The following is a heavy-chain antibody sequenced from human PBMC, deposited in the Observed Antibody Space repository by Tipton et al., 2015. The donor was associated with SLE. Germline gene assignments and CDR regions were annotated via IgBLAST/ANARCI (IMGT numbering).Heavy chain of an antibody. V-gene: IGHV5-51*03. Sequence: QLVQSGAEVKKPGESLKISCKASGYSFTNYWIGWVRQVPGEGLEWMAIVHPGDSETRYSPSLQGQVTISADRSINTAYLQWSSLKASDTAMYYCALGTVGYFDSSAIDDAFDIWGQGTKVTVSS. D-gene: IGHD3-22*01. J-gene: IGHJ3*02. CDR2: VHPGDSET. CDR3: ALGTVGYFDSSAIDDAFDI. CDR1: GYSFTNYW.